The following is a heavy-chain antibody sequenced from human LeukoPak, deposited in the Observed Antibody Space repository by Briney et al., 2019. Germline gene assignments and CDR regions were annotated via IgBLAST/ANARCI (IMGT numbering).Heavy chain of an antibody. CDR3: AKDGFNYTSREYDGFDI. Sequence: GGSLRLSCAASGLSVDIYGMSWVRQAPGKGLKWVSTFSGNGDWTHYSDSVKGRFTISRYNSKNTLYLQMNSLRVEDTALYYCAKDGFNYTSREYDGFDIWGQGTMVTVSS. D-gene: IGHD3-10*01. CDR1: GLSVDIYG. J-gene: IGHJ3*02. CDR2: FSGNGDWT. V-gene: IGHV3-23*01.